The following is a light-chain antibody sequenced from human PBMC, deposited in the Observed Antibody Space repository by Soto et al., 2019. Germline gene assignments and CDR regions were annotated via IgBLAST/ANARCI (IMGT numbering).Light chain of an antibody. CDR3: QSYDSTLSARYG. Sequence: QSVLTQAPSVSGAPGQRVSISCTGSSSNIGAGYDVHWYQQRPGTAPKLLIFGNINRPSGVPDRFSGSKSGTSASLAITGLQAEDEGDYYCQSYDSTLSARYGVGTGTKVTVL. CDR2: GNI. CDR1: SSNIGAGYD. J-gene: IGLJ1*01. V-gene: IGLV1-40*01.